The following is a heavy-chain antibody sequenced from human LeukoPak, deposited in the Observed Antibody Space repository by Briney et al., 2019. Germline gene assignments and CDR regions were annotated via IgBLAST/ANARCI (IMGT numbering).Heavy chain of an antibody. V-gene: IGHV4-4*07. CDR3: TREGYDNGDY. J-gene: IGHJ4*02. D-gene: IGHD3-16*01. CDR2: IYTSGST. Sequence: PSETLSLTCTVSGGSISSYYWSWIRQPAGKGLEWIGRIYTSGSTNYNPSLKSRVTISLDTSQNQLSFRLTSVTAADTAMYYCTREGYDNGDYWGQGALVTVSS. CDR1: GGSISSYY.